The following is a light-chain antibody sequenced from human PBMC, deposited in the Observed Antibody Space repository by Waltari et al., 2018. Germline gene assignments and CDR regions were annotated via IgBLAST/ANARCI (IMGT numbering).Light chain of an antibody. Sequence: DIQLTQSPSFLSASVGDRVTITCRASQGISSYLAWYQQKPGRAPKLLIYSAYTVQSGVPSRFSGRGSETEFTLTISSLQPEDFATYYCQKLNSYPPTTFGQGTRLEIK. V-gene: IGKV1-9*01. CDR3: QKLNSYPPTT. CDR1: QGISSY. CDR2: SAY. J-gene: IGKJ5*01.